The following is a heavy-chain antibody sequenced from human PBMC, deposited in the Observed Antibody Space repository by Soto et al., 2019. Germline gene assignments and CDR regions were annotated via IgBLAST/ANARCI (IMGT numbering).Heavy chain of an antibody. J-gene: IGHJ6*02. CDR1: GFTFSSYE. CDR3: ARDRSSKGYGMDV. D-gene: IGHD6-13*01. V-gene: IGHV3-48*03. CDR2: ISSSGSTI. Sequence: GGSLRLSCAASGFTFSSYEMSWVRQAPGKGLEWVSYISSSGSTIYYADSVKGRFTISRDNAKNSLYLQMNSLRAEDTAVYYCARDRSSKGYGMDVWGQGTTVTVSS.